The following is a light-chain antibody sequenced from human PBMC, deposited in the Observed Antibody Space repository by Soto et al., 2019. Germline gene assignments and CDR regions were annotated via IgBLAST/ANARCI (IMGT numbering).Light chain of an antibody. Sequence: QSVLTQPASVSGSPGQSITISCTGTSSDVGGYNYVSWYQQHPGKAPKLMIYDVSNRPSGVSNRFSGSKSGNTASLTISGIQAEDEDDYYCSSYTGSSTYVVFGGGTKLTVL. CDR2: DVS. CDR1: SSDVGGYNY. J-gene: IGLJ2*01. V-gene: IGLV2-14*01. CDR3: SSYTGSSTYVV.